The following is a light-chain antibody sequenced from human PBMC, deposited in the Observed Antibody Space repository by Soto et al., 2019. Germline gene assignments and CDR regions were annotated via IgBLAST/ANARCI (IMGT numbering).Light chain of an antibody. CDR2: EGS. V-gene: IGLV2-23*01. CDR1: SSDVGCYNL. CDR3: CSYAGRSTLV. J-gene: IGLJ3*02. Sequence: QSALTQPASVSGSPGQSITISCTGSSSDVGCYNLVSWHQQYPGKAPKLMIYEGSKRPSGVSNRFSGSKSGNTASLTIAGLQAEDEADYYCCSYAGRSTLVFGGGTQLTVL.